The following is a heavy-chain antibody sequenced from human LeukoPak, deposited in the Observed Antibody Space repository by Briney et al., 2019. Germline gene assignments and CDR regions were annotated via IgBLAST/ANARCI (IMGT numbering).Heavy chain of an antibody. J-gene: IGHJ6*02. V-gene: IGHV1-3*04. CDR3: ARDKDDRYCSSTSCLYYYYGMDV. D-gene: IGHD2-2*01. CDR1: GYTFTSHS. CDR2: INTGNGNT. Sequence: ASVKVSCKASGYTFTSHSMHWVRQAPGQRLEWMGWINTGNGNTKYSQKFQGRVTVTRDTSASTAYMELSSLRSEDTAVYYCARDKDDRYCSSTSCLYYYYGMDVWGQGTTVTVSS.